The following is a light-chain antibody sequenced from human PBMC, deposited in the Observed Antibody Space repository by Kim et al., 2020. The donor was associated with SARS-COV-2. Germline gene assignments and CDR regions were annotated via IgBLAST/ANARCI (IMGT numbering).Light chain of an antibody. V-gene: IGKV1-5*02. Sequence: ASVGDRVTIICRASESISSRLAWYAQKPEKAPKLLIYDASSLESGVPSRFSGSGSGTDFTLTITSLQPDDFATYYCQQYNTYPFTFGQGPKLEI. CDR3: QQYNTYPFT. J-gene: IGKJ2*01. CDR1: ESISSR. CDR2: DAS.